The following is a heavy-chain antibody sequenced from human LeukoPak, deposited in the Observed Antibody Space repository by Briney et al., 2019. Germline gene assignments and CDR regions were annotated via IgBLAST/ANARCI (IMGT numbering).Heavy chain of an antibody. CDR3: ARYSSGWYNAFDI. CDR1: GGSISSYY. CDR2: TYYRGST. Sequence: AETLSLTCTVSGGSISSYYWNWIRQPPGTGLEWIGYTYYRGSTNYNPSLKSRVSISIDTSKNQFSLKLSSVTAADSAVYYCARYSSGWYNAFDIWGQGTMVTVSS. D-gene: IGHD6-19*01. V-gene: IGHV4-59*01. J-gene: IGHJ3*02.